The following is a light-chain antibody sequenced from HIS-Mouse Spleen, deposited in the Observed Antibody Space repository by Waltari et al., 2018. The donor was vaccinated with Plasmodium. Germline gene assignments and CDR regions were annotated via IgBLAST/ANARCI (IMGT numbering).Light chain of an antibody. Sequence: EIVMTQSPATLSVSPGERATLSCRASQSVSSNLARYQQKPGQAPRLLIDGASTRATGIPARFRGSGSGTEFTLTISSLQSEDFAVYYCQQYNNWSFTFGPGTKVDIK. J-gene: IGKJ3*01. CDR3: QQYNNWSFT. V-gene: IGKV3-15*01. CDR2: GAS. CDR1: QSVSSN.